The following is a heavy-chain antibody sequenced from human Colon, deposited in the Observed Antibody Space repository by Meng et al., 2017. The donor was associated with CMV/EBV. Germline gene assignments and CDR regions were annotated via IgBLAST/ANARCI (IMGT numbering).Heavy chain of an antibody. CDR1: GFTFGNFW. V-gene: IGHV3-74*01. Sequence: GGSLRLSCAASGFTFGNFWMHWVRQAPGKGLVWVSRTNSDGSSTSYVDSVKGRFTISRDNAKNTLYLQMNSLRAEDTAVYYCARDKLWLTYWGQGTLVTVSS. CDR3: ARDKLWLTY. J-gene: IGHJ4*02. D-gene: IGHD3-10*01. CDR2: TNSDGSST.